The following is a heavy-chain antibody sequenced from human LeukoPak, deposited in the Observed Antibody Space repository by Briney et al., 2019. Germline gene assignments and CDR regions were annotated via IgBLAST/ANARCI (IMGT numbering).Heavy chain of an antibody. J-gene: IGHJ3*02. D-gene: IGHD1-26*01. CDR2: IIPIFGTA. CDR3: ARTIVGATGVDALDI. CDR1: GGTFSSYA. V-gene: IGHV1-69*06. Sequence: SVKVSCKASGGTFSSYAISWVRQAPGQGLEWMGGIIPIFGTANYAQKFQGRVTITADKSTSTAYMELSSLRSEDTAVYYCARTIVGATGVDALDIRGQGTMVTVSS.